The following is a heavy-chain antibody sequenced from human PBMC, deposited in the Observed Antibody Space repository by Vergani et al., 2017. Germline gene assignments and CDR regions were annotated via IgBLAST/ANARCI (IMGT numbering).Heavy chain of an antibody. J-gene: IGHJ5*01. CDR2: VYYSGST. D-gene: IGHD4-17*01. CDR1: GGSVSSHSYY. CDR3: SRLDGDYYYRWFDS. V-gene: IGHV4-39*01. Sequence: QLQLQESGPGLVKPSGTLSLICTVSGGSVSSHSYYWGWIRQRPGKGLEWIGTVYYSGSTYDNPSLKGRVFISVDTSKNQFSLNLSSVTAADTATYYCSRLDGDYYYRWFDSWGRGILVSVSS.